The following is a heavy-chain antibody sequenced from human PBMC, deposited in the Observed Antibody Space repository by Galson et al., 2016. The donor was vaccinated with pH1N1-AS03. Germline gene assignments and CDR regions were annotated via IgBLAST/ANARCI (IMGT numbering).Heavy chain of an antibody. CDR3: ARDNYYDTGAFYGHFDF. CDR1: GDTFKTYS. D-gene: IGHD3-22*01. Sequence: SVKVSCKASGDTFKTYSISWVRQAPGQGLEWMGRIIPIFDTPKYARKFQGRVTITADESTTTAYMELSSLRSEDTAVYYCARDNYYDTGAFYGHFDFWGQGTLLVVSS. J-gene: IGHJ4*02. V-gene: IGHV1-69*13. CDR2: IIPIFDTP.